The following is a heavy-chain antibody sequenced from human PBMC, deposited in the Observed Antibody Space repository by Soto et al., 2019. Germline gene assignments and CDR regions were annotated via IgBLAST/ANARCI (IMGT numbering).Heavy chain of an antibody. CDR1: GYSFISYW. V-gene: IGHV5-51*01. CDR3: ARGLYGSGSYYKGWFGS. Sequence: LGESLKISCKGSGYSFISYWIAWVRQMPGKGLEYLGTIYPGDSDTRYSPSFQGQVTISADKSISTAYLQWSSLKASDTAMYYCARGLYGSGSYYKGWFGSWGQGTLVTVSS. CDR2: IYPGDSDT. D-gene: IGHD3-10*01. J-gene: IGHJ5*01.